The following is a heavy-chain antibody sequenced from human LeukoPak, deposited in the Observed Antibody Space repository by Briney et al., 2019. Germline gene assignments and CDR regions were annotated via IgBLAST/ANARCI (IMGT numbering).Heavy chain of an antibody. J-gene: IGHJ4*02. D-gene: IGHD5-18*01. Sequence: SETLSLTCTVSGGSISSYSWSWIRQPPGKGLEWIGYIYYSGSTNYNPSLKSRVTISVDTSKNQFSLNLSSVTAADTAVYYCARGYGYGGFDYWGQGTLVTASS. V-gene: IGHV4-59*01. CDR2: IYYSGST. CDR3: ARGYGYGGFDY. CDR1: GGSISSYS.